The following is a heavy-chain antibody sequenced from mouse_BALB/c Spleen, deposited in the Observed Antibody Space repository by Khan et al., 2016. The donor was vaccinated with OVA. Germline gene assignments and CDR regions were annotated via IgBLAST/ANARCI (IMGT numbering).Heavy chain of an antibody. Sequence: VQLKQSAPQLVKPGASVKISCKASGYSFTGYFMNWVLQSHGKSLEWIGRINPHIGETFYNQKFKGKATLTVDDSSSTAHMVLRSLASEDSAFYYCARNFGSDFDYWGQGTTLTVSS. D-gene: IGHD1-1*01. CDR2: INPHIGET. V-gene: IGHV1-20*02. CDR1: GYSFTGYF. J-gene: IGHJ2*01. CDR3: ARNFGSDFDY.